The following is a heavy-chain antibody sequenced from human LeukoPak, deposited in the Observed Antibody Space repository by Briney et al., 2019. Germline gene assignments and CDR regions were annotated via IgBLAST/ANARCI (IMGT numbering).Heavy chain of an antibody. CDR1: GGSISSGDYY. D-gene: IGHD3-22*01. CDR3: ARGHYYDSSADAFDI. CDR2: IYYSGST. J-gene: IGHJ3*02. Sequence: PSETLSLTCTVSGGSISSGDYYWSWIRQPPGKDLEWIGYIYYSGSTYYNPSLKSRVTISVDTSKNQFSLKLSSVTAADTAVYYCARGHYYDSSADAFDIWGQGTMVTVSS. V-gene: IGHV4-30-4*01.